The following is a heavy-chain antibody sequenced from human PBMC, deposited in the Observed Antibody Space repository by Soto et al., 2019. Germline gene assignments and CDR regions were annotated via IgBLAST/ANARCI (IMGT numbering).Heavy chain of an antibody. D-gene: IGHD3-10*01. CDR1: GGPMSNYY. CDR2: MGYKGYT. CDR3: ARQGFGELHGLVDV. J-gene: IGHJ6*02. V-gene: IGHV4-59*08. Sequence: QVQLQESGPGLVKPSETLSLTCTISGGPMSNYYCSWFRQPPGQGLEWIGYMGYKGYTSNNPSHKSLITLSLDTTTNQFSLSLGSVTAADTALYYCARQGFGELHGLVDVWGQGTTVTVSS.